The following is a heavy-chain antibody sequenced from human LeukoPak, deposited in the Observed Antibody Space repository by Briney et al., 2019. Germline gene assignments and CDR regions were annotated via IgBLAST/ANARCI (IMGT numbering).Heavy chain of an antibody. CDR2: ISAYNGNT. CDR3: ARGPSNYYDSSGPEYFQH. D-gene: IGHD3-22*01. V-gene: IGHV1-18*01. CDR1: GYTFTSYG. J-gene: IGHJ1*01. Sequence: ASVKVSCKASGYTFTSYGISWVRQAPGQGLEWMGWISAYNGNTNYAQKLQGRVTMTTDTSTSTAYMGLRSLRSDDTAVYYCARGPSNYYDSSGPEYFQHWGQGTLVTVSS.